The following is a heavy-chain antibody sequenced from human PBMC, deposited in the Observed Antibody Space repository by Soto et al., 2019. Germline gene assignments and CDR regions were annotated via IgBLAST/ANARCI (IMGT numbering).Heavy chain of an antibody. D-gene: IGHD2-21*02. CDR3: ARGRCGRDCYHFDY. CDR2: ISSSSSYT. CDR1: GFTFSDYY. Sequence: QVQLVESGGGLVKPGGSLRLSCAASGFTFSDYYMSWIRQAPGKGLEWVSYISSSSSYTNYADSVKGRFTISRDNAQNSLDLQMNSLRAEDTAVYYCARGRCGRDCYHFDYWGQGTLVTVSS. J-gene: IGHJ4*02. V-gene: IGHV3-11*05.